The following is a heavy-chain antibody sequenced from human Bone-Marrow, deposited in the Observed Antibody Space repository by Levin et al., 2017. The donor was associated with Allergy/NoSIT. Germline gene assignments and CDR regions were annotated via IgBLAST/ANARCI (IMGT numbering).Heavy chain of an antibody. CDR3: ARVFYFVSSGYYDP. Sequence: GESLKISCKTSGFNFNLYGIIWVRQAPGQGLEWMGWISGHNGKTDYAQKFQGRVSMTTDTSTSTAYMELRNLRSDDTAMFYCARVFYFVSSGYYDPWGQGTLVTVSS. J-gene: IGHJ5*02. CDR1: GFNFNLYG. V-gene: IGHV1-18*01. CDR2: ISGHNGKT. D-gene: IGHD3-22*01.